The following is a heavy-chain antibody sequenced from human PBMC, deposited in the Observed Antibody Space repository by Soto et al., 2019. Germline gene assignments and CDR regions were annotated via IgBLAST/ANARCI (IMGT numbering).Heavy chain of an antibody. CDR3: ARARRSGTYNYKWSDP. V-gene: IGHV6-1*01. J-gene: IGHJ5*02. Sequence: PSQTLSLTCAISGDSVSSNSAAWNWIRQSPSRGLEWLGRTYYRSKWYTDYAVSVKSRISINPDTSKNQLSLHLDSVTLEDTAVYYCARARRSGTYNYKWSDPWGQGTLVTVSS. CDR1: GDSVSSNSAA. D-gene: IGHD1-26*01. CDR2: TYYRSKWYT.